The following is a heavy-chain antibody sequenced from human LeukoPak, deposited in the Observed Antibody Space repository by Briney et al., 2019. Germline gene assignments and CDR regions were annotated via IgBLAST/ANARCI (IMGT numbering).Heavy chain of an antibody. CDR1: GYTFTSYG. V-gene: IGHV1-18*01. J-gene: IGHJ4*02. D-gene: IGHD3-22*01. Sequence: ASVKVSCKASGYTFTSYGISWVRQAPGQGLEWMGWISAYNGNTNYAQKLQGRVTMTTDTSTSTAYMELRSLRSDDTAVYYCARDLGSLLVVDSDYWGQGTLVTVSS. CDR2: ISAYNGNT. CDR3: ARDLGSLLVVDSDY.